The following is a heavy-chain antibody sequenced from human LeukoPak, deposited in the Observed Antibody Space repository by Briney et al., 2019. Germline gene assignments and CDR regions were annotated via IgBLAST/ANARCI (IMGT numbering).Heavy chain of an antibody. CDR2: IYYSGST. Sequence: SETLCLTCTVSGGSIRSSSYYWGWIRQPPGKGLEWIGSIYYSGSTYYNASLKSRGTISVDTSKNQFSLKLNSVTAADTAVYFCARQVVAVAGTGYFDYWGQGTLVTVSS. V-gene: IGHV4-39*01. CDR1: GGSIRSSSYY. D-gene: IGHD6-19*01. J-gene: IGHJ4*02. CDR3: ARQVVAVAGTGYFDY.